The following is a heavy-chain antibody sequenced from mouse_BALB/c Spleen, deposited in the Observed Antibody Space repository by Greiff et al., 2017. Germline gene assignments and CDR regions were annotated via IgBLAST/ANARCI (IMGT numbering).Heavy chain of an antibody. Sequence: DVKLVESGGGLMQPGGSMKLSCVASGFTFSNYWMNWVRQSPEKGLEWVAEIRLKSNNYATHYAESVKGRFTISRDDSKSSVYLQMNNLRAEDTGIYYCGTTVESFFDYWGQGTTLTVSS. J-gene: IGHJ2*01. D-gene: IGHD1-1*01. CDR1: GFTFSNYW. CDR3: GTTVESFFDY. V-gene: IGHV6-6*02. CDR2: IRLKSNNYAT.